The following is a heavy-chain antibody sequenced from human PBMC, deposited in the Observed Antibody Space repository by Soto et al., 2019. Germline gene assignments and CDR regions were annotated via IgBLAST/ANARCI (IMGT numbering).Heavy chain of an antibody. Sequence: QVQLQESGPGLVKPSQTLSLTCTVSGGSISSGGYYWSWIRQHPGKGLEWIGYIYYSGSTYYNPSLKSRVTISEDTSKNQCSLKLSSVTAADTAIYYCARVVGRHSFGWVDYWGQGTLVTVSS. V-gene: IGHV4-31*03. CDR1: GGSISSGGYY. D-gene: IGHD5-18*01. CDR3: ARVVGRHSFGWVDY. J-gene: IGHJ4*02. CDR2: IYYSGST.